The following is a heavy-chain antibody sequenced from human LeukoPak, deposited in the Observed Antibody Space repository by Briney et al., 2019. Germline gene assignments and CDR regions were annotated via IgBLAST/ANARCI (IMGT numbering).Heavy chain of an antibody. CDR3: ARVEGSYYHDSSGYSAH. CDR2: ISAHNRNT. V-gene: IGHV1-18*01. Sequence: ASVTVSCKASGYTFTNYGVTWVRQAPGQGLEGVGWISAHNRNTNYAQKFQGRVTMTTDTSTSTAYMELRSLISDDTAVYYCARVEGSYYHDSSGYSAHWGQGTLVTVSS. J-gene: IGHJ1*01. CDR1: GYTFTNYG. D-gene: IGHD3-22*01.